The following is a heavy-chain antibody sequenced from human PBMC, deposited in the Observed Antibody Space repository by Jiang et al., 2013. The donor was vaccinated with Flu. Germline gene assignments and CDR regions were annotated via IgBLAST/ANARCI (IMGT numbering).Heavy chain of an antibody. CDR1: GGSISSSSYY. V-gene: IGHV4-39*01. CDR2: IYYSGST. D-gene: IGHD2-15*01. CDR3: ARQARDIVVVVAAIQH. J-gene: IGHJ1*01. Sequence: GLVKPSETLSLTCTVSGGSISSSSYYWGWIRQPPGKGLEWIGSIYYSGSTYYNPSLKSRVTISVDTSKNQFSLKLSSVTAADTAVYYCARQARDIVVVVAAIQHWGQGTLVTVSS.